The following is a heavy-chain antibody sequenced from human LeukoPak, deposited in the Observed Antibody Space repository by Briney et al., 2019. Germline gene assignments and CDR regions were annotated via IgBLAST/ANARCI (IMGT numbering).Heavy chain of an antibody. CDR3: ARFRGGSYRPIFDY. J-gene: IGHJ4*02. CDR2: ISAGGTI. Sequence: GGSLRLSCAASGFIFSDYYMSWIRQAPGKGLEWVSYISAGGTIYYAGSVKGRFTISRDNAKNSLYLQMNSLRAEDTAVYYCARFRGGSYRPIFDYWGQGTLVTVSS. V-gene: IGHV3-11*04. CDR1: GFIFSDYY. D-gene: IGHD3-16*02.